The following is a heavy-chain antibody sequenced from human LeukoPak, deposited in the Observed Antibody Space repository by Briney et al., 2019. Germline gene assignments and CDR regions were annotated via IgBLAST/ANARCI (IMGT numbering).Heavy chain of an antibody. CDR1: GFTFDDYG. D-gene: IGHD3-10*01. V-gene: IGHV3-7*01. CDR2: IKQDGSEK. CDR3: ARDTYYGSGSYYTIFYYYYYMDV. J-gene: IGHJ6*03. Sequence: PGGSLRLSCAASGFTFDDYGMSWVRQAPGKGLEWVANIKQDGSEKYYVDSVKGRFTISRDNAKNSLYLQMNSLRAEDTAVYYCARDTYYGSGSYYTIFYYYYYMDVWGKGTTVTISS.